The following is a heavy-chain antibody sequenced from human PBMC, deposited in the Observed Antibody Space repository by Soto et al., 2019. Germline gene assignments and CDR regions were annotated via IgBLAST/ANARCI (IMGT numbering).Heavy chain of an antibody. CDR1: GYTFTSYA. J-gene: IGHJ4*02. D-gene: IGHD6-25*01. CDR3: ASELDSSGDFTY. V-gene: IGHV1-3*01. CDR2: INAGNGNT. Sequence: QVQLVQSGAEVKKPGASVKVSCKASGYTFTSYAMHWVRQAPGQRLEWMGWINAGNGNTKYSQKFQGRVTITRDTSASTAHMELSSLRSEDTAVYYCASELDSSGDFTYFGQGTLVTVSS.